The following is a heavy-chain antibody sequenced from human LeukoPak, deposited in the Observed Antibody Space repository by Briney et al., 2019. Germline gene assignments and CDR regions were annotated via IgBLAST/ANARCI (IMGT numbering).Heavy chain of an antibody. J-gene: IGHJ4*02. V-gene: IGHV3-33*06. CDR1: GFTFSSYG. CDR3: AKAHSLLWFGEFDY. CDR2: IWYDGSNK. Sequence: GGSLRLSCAASGFTFSSYGMHWVRQAPGKGLEWVAVIWYDGSNKYYADSVKGRFTISRDNSKNTLYLQMNSLRAEDTAVYYCAKAHSLLWFGEFDYWGQGTLVTVSS. D-gene: IGHD3-10*01.